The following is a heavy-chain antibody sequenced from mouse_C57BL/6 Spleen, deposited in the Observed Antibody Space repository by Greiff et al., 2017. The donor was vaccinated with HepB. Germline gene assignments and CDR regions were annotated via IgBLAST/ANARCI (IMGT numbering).Heavy chain of an antibody. CDR2: IDPENGDT. Sequence: EVNVVESGAELVRPGASVKLSCTASGFNIKDDYMHWVKQRPEQGLEWIGWIDPENGDTEYASKFQGKATITADTSSNTAYLQLSSLTSEDTAVYYCTTGDYYWGQGTTLTVFS. V-gene: IGHV14-4*01. CDR1: GFNIKDDY. J-gene: IGHJ2*01. CDR3: TTGDYY.